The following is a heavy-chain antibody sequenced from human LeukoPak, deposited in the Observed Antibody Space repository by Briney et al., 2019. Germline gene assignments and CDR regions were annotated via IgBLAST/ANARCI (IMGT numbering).Heavy chain of an antibody. Sequence: GGSLRLSCAASGFTFSSYSMNWVRQAPGKGLEWVSSISSSSSYIYYADSVKGRITISRDNAKNSLYLQMNSLRAEDTAVYYCASAEGEPSLLDYWGQGTLVTVSS. CDR3: ASAEGEPSLLDY. CDR1: GFTFSSYS. D-gene: IGHD3-16*01. V-gene: IGHV3-21*01. CDR2: ISSSSSYI. J-gene: IGHJ4*02.